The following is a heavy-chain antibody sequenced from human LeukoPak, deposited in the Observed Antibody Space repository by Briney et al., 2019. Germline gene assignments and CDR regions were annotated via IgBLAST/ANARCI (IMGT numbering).Heavy chain of an antibody. D-gene: IGHD3-10*02. Sequence: PSETLSLTCAVYGGSFSGYYWSWIRQPPGKGLEWIGEINHSGSTNYNSSLKSRVTISADMSKNQFSLKLSSVTAADTAVYYCARALMFGRFGANYYYMDVWGKGTTVTISS. V-gene: IGHV4-34*01. CDR3: ARALMFGRFGANYYYMDV. CDR1: GGSFSGYY. J-gene: IGHJ6*03. CDR2: INHSGST.